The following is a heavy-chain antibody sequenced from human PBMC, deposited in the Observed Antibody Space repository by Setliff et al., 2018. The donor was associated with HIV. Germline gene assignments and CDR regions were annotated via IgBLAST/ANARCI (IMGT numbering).Heavy chain of an antibody. CDR2: IYYSGSP. Sequence: SETLSLTCTVFGGSISSGSYYWGWIRLPPGKGLEWIGSIYYSGSPYYNPSLKSRVTTSIDTSKNQFSLKLTSVTAADTAVYYCARGLSGRFDYWGQGTLVTVS. J-gene: IGHJ4*02. CDR3: ARGLSGRFDY. CDR1: GGSISSGSYY. D-gene: IGHD6-25*01. V-gene: IGHV4-39*07.